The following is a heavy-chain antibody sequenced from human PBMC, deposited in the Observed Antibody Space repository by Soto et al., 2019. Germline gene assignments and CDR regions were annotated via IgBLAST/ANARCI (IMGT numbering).Heavy chain of an antibody. V-gene: IGHV1-46*03. CDR1: GDTFTSYY. J-gene: IGHJ6*03. Sequence: ASVKVSCKASGDTFTSYYMHWWRQAPRQGLEWMGIINPSGGSTSYAQKFQGRVTMTRDTSTSTVYMELSSLRSEDTAVYYCARGRRFGELSSYYYYYYYMDVWGKGTTVTVSS. CDR2: INPSGGST. CDR3: ARGRRFGELSSYYYYYYYMDV. D-gene: IGHD3-10*01.